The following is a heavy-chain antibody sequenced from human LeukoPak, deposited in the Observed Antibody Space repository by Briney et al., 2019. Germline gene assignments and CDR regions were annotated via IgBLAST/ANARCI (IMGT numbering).Heavy chain of an antibody. CDR2: IIPIFGTA. Sequence: GASVKVSCKASGGTFSSYAISWVRQAPGQGLEWMGGIIPIFGTANYAQKFQGRVTITTGESTSTAYMELSSLRSEDTAVYYCARDCTDIVVVPAAIRAPLPSCYWGQGTLVTVSS. V-gene: IGHV1-69*05. CDR3: ARDCTDIVVVPAAIRAPLPSCY. J-gene: IGHJ4*02. CDR1: GGTFSSYA. D-gene: IGHD2-2*02.